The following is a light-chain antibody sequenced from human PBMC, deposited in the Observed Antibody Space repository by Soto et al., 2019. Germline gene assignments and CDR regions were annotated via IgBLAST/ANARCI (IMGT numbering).Light chain of an antibody. CDR2: AAS. CDR1: QTIIGY. V-gene: IGKV1-39*01. J-gene: IGKJ1*01. CDR3: QQSYSTRWT. Sequence: DIQMTQSPSSLSASIGDSVAITCRASQTIIGYLNWYQQKPGKAPKLLIYAASSLQSGVPSRFSGSGSGTDFTLTISSLQPEDFATYYCQQSYSTRWTFGQGTKVDIK.